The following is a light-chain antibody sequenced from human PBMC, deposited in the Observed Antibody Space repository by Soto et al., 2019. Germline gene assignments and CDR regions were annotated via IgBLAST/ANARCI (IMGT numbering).Light chain of an antibody. CDR2: GAS. V-gene: IGKV3-20*01. CDR3: QQYGGSPRIT. Sequence: EIVLRQSPVTLCLSPGEMSTLSCRASQSVSSNLAWYQQKPGQAPRLLIYGASNRATGIPDRFSGSGSGTDFTLIINRLEPEDVAIYYCQQYGGSPRITFGQGTRLEIK. CDR1: QSVSSN. J-gene: IGKJ5*01.